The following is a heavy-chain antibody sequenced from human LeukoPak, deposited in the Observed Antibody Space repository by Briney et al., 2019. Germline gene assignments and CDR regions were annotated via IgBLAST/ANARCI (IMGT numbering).Heavy chain of an antibody. CDR2: IYYSGST. V-gene: IGHV4-39*07. CDR3: ARDDWKGWFDP. D-gene: IGHD2-21*01. Sequence: SETLSLTCTVSGGSISSSSYYWGWIRQPPGKGLEWIGSIYYSGSTYYNPSLKSRVTISVDTSKNQFSLKLSSVTAADTAMYFCARDDWKGWFDPWGQGTLVTVSS. J-gene: IGHJ5*02. CDR1: GGSISSSSYY.